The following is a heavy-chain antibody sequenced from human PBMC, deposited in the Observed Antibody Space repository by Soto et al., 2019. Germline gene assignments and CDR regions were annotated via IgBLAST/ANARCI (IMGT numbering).Heavy chain of an antibody. J-gene: IGHJ4*02. CDR2: IYYSGTT. Sequence: QVQLQESGPGLVKPSQTLSLTCTVSGDSISSGDYYWSWIRQSPGKGLEWIGYIYYSGTTYSNPSLRSRLSLSVDKSKNQVSLKLRSVTTADTAVYFCARGGECSRTSCYRGLDSWGQGILVTVSS. V-gene: IGHV4-30-4*01. D-gene: IGHD2-2*01. CDR3: ARGGECSRTSCYRGLDS. CDR1: GDSISSGDYY.